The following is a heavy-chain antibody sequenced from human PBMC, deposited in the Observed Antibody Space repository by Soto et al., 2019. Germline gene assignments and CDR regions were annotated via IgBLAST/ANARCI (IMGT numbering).Heavy chain of an antibody. V-gene: IGHV3-23*01. CDR3: AKGRGGSGSLTPRVDF. D-gene: IGHD3-10*01. CDR1: GFTFNNYA. CDR2: ISGGGDTT. J-gene: IGHJ4*02. Sequence: EVQLLESGGGLVQPGGSLRLSCAASGFTFNNYAMTWVRQAPGKGLEWVSAISGGGDTTSYEDSVKGRFTVSRDGSNNTLYLQVSSLRAEDTALYYCAKGRGGSGSLTPRVDFWGQGTLVTVSS.